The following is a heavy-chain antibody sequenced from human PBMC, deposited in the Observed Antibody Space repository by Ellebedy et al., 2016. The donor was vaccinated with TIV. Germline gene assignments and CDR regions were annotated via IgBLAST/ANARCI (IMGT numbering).Heavy chain of an antibody. V-gene: IGHV3-33*01. Sequence: PGGSLRLSCAASAFPFSLFGMHWVRQAPGKGLEWVAVMWYHGRNTYYADSVKSRFTVSRDTSKNTVYLQMNSLRAEDTAVYFCARDDDTNSRYSRFHHWGLGTLVTVSS. CDR1: AFPFSLFG. CDR3: ARDDDTNSRYSRFHH. D-gene: IGHD2-8*01. CDR2: MWYHGRNT. J-gene: IGHJ1*01.